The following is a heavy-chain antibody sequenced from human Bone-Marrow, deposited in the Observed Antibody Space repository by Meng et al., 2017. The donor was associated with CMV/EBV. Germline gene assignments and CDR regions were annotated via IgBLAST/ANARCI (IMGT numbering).Heavy chain of an antibody. J-gene: IGHJ4*02. V-gene: IGHV3-21*01. Sequence: GGSLRFSCAASGFAFSSYSMNWVRQAPGKGLEWVSSISSSSSYIYYAASVKGRFTITRDNAKNSLFLQMNSLRAEDTAVYYCARVTSTTAHVDYWGQGTQVTGSS. D-gene: IGHD2-2*01. CDR1: GFAFSSYS. CDR3: ARVTSTTAHVDY. CDR2: ISSSSSYI.